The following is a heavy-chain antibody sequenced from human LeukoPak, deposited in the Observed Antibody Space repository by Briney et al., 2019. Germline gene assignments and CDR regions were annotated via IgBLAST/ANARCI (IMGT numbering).Heavy chain of an antibody. V-gene: IGHV1-2*06. CDR1: GYTFTGYY. D-gene: IGHD1-14*01. J-gene: IGHJ5*02. CDR2: INPNSGGT. CDR3: ARERKVQAGWFDP. Sequence: ASVKVSCKASGYTFTGYYMHWVRQAPGQGLEWMGRINPNSGGTNYAQKFQGRVTMTRDTSISTVYMELSRLRSDDTAVYYCARERKVQAGWFDPWGQGTLVTVSS.